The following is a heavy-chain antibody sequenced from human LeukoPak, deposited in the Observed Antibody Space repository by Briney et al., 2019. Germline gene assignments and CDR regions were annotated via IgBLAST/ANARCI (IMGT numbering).Heavy chain of an antibody. J-gene: IGHJ4*02. D-gene: IGHD3-16*02. V-gene: IGHV1-2*02. Sequence: ASVKVSCKASGYTFTGYYMHWVRQAPGQGLEWMGWINPNSGGTNYAQKFQGRVTMTRDTSISTAYMELSRLRSDDTAVYYCARHENYDYVWGSYLHRGGLGDYWGQGTLVTVSS. CDR2: INPNSGGT. CDR1: GYTFTGYY. CDR3: ARHENYDYVWGSYLHRGGLGDY.